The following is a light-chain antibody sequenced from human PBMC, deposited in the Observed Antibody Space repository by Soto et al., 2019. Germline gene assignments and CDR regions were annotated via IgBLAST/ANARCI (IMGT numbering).Light chain of an antibody. J-gene: IGKJ5*01. V-gene: IGKV3-15*01. CDR1: QSVDSL. CDR2: GAS. Sequence: EIVMTQSPATLSVSPGETATLSCKTSQSVDSLLAWYQQKPGQAPRLLIYGASTRATGIPARFSGSGFGTEFTLTISSLQSEDFAVYYCQQYKNWPLFGQGTRLEIK. CDR3: QQYKNWPL.